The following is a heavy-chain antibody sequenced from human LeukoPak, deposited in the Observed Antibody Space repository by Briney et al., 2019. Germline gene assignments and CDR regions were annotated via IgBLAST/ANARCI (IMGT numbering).Heavy chain of an antibody. V-gene: IGHV4-31*03. J-gene: IGHJ2*01. CDR3: AREGVSCSGGSCYRDWYFDL. D-gene: IGHD2-15*01. Sequence: SETLSLTCTVSGGSISSGGYYWSWIRQHPGKGLEWIGYIYYSGSTYYNPSLKSRVTISVDASKNQFSLKLSSVTAADTAVYYCAREGVSCSGGSCYRDWYFDLWGRGTLVTVSS. CDR2: IYYSGST. CDR1: GGSISSGGYY.